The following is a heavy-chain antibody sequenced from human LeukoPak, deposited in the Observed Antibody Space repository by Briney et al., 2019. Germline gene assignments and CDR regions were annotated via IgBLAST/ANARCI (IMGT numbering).Heavy chain of an antibody. V-gene: IGHV1-69*13. CDR2: IVPFFGTP. D-gene: IGHD3-3*01. Sequence: SVKVSCKASGGTFSGYAISWVRLAPGQGLEWMGGIVPFFGTPTYAQKFQGRVTITADESTSTAYMELSSLRSEDTAVYYCARSGGPVVSLFSSGYYRAYFYYYMDVWGKGTTVAVSS. J-gene: IGHJ6*03. CDR1: GGTFSGYA. CDR3: ARSGGPVVSLFSSGYYRAYFYYYMDV.